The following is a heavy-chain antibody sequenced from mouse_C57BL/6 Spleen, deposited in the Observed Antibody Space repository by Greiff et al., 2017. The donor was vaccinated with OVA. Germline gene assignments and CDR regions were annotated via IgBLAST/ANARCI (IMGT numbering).Heavy chain of an antibody. Sequence: VQLQQSGPGLVKPSQSLSLTCSVTGYSITSGYYWNWIRQFPGNKLEWMGYISYDGSNNYNPSLKNRISITRDTSKNQFFLKLNSVTTEDTATYYCARQDYGSSGRFAYWGQGTLVTVSA. CDR2: ISYDGSN. J-gene: IGHJ3*01. CDR3: ARQDYGSSGRFAY. CDR1: GYSITSGYY. V-gene: IGHV3-6*01. D-gene: IGHD1-1*01.